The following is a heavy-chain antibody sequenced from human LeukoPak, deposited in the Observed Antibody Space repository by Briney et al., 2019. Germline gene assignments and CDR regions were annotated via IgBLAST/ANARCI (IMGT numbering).Heavy chain of an antibody. V-gene: IGHV3-33*06. Sequence: GTSLRLSCAASGFTFINYGMHWVRQAPGKGLDWVSVICYDGSYKYYADSVKGRFTISRDNSKNTLYLQMNSLRAEDTAVYYCAKVVQYTAATGTGLDYWGQGTLVTVSS. CDR3: AKVVQYTAATGTGLDY. D-gene: IGHD6-13*01. J-gene: IGHJ4*02. CDR1: GFTFINYG. CDR2: ICYDGSYK.